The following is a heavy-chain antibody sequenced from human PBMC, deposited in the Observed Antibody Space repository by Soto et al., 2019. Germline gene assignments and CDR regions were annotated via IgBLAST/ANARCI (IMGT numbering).Heavy chain of an antibody. CDR1: GYIFISYG. V-gene: IGHV1-18*01. J-gene: IGHJ4*02. Sequence: ASVKASCKASGYIFISYGINWVRQASGQGLEWMGWISVYNGNTKYAQNLQGRVTMTTDTSTSTAYMEMRSLTSDDTAVYYCARDLDGSGSYYTDYWGPGTLVTVS. CDR3: ARDLDGSGSYYTDY. CDR2: ISVYNGNT. D-gene: IGHD3-10*01.